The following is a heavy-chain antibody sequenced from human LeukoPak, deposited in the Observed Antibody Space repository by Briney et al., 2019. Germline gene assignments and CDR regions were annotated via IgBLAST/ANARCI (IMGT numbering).Heavy chain of an antibody. CDR2: IYHSGST. J-gene: IGHJ4*02. CDR3: AREDYDSSGYYRPY. D-gene: IGHD3-22*01. Sequence: SETLSLTCGVSGYSISSGYYWGWIRPPPGKGLEWIGSIYHSGSTYYNPSLKSRVTISVDTSKNQFSLKLNSVTAADTAVYCCAREDYDSSGYYRPYWGRGTLVTVAS. CDR1: GYSISSGYY. V-gene: IGHV4-38-2*02.